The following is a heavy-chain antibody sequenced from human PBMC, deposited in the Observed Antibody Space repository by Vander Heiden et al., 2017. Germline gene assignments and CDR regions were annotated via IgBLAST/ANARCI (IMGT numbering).Heavy chain of an antibody. CDR2: IYYSGST. V-gene: IGHV4-31*03. CDR1: GVSISSGGYY. CDR3: ARKLEWLHFDY. D-gene: IGHD3-3*01. Sequence: QVQLQESGPGLVKPSQTLSLTCSVSGVSISSGGYYWSWIRQHPGKGLEWIGYIYYSGSTYYNPSLKSRVTISVDTSKNQFSLKLSSVTAADTAVYYCARKLEWLHFDYWGQGTLVTVSS. J-gene: IGHJ4*02.